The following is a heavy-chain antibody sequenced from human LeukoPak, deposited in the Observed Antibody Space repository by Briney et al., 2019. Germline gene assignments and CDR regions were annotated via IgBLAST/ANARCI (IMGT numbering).Heavy chain of an antibody. J-gene: IGHJ4*02. V-gene: IGHV1-2*02. CDR3: VRSPIGASAY. CDR1: GYTFSDSY. D-gene: IGHD3-10*01. Sequence: ASVKVSCKPSGYTFSDSYIHWVRQAPGVGLQWMRWISPNNGDTNYAEDFQGRVTMTRDTSIRTAYMELTRLTLNDTAVYYCVRSPIGASAYWGRGTLVTVSS. CDR2: ISPNNGDT.